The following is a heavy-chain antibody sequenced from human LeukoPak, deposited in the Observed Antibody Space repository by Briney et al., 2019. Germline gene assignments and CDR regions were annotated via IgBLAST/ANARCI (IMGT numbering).Heavy chain of an antibody. CDR2: INHSGST. CDR1: GGSFSGYY. V-gene: IGHV4-34*01. J-gene: IGHJ4*02. Sequence: SETLSLTCAVYGGSFSGYYWSWIRQPPGKGLEWIGEINHSGSTNYNPPLKSRVTISVDTSKNQFSLKLSSVTAADTAVYYCASGPRRPTSDYWGQGTLVTVSS. CDR3: ASGPRRPTSDY.